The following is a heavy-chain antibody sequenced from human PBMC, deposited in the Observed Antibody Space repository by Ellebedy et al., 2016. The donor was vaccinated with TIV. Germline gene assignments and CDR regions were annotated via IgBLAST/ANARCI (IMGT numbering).Heavy chain of an antibody. V-gene: IGHV3-53*01. Sequence: GESLRISCAASEFTVSGDYMSWVSQAPGKGLEWVSIMDAGGNTHYPDPVKGRFTVSRDNSKNTLYLQMNSLSAEDTAVYFCARRKREGDYDYFGFDHWGQGTLVTVSS. CDR3: ARRKREGDYDYFGFDH. D-gene: IGHD5-12*01. CDR2: MDAGGNT. J-gene: IGHJ4*02. CDR1: EFTVSGDY.